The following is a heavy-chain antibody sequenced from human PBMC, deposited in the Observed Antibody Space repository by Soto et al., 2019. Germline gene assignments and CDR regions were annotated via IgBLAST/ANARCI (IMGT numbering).Heavy chain of an antibody. D-gene: IGHD1-20*01. V-gene: IGHV3-33*01. CDR1: GFTFSSYG. Sequence: PGGSLRLSCAASGFTFSSYGMHWVRQAPGKGLEWVAVIWYDGSNKYYADSVKGRFTISRDNSKNTLYLQMNSLRAEDTAVYYCARAAGITGTTSPIGYWGQGTLVTVSS. CDR3: ARAAGITGTTSPIGY. CDR2: IWYDGSNK. J-gene: IGHJ4*02.